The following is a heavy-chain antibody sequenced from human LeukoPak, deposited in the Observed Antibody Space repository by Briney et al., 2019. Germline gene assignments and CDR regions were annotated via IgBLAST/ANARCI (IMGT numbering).Heavy chain of an antibody. V-gene: IGHV3-53*01. Sequence: PGGSLRLSCAASGFTVSSNYMSWVRQAPGKGLEWVSVIYSGGSTYYADSVKGRFTISRDNAKNSLYLQMNSLRAEDTAVYYRARSRDGSSGWYAYFDYWGQGTLVTVSS. CDR3: ARSRDGSSGWYAYFDY. CDR2: IYSGGST. CDR1: GFTVSSNY. D-gene: IGHD6-19*01. J-gene: IGHJ4*02.